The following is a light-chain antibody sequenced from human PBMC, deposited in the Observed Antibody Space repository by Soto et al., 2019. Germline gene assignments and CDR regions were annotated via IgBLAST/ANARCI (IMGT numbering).Light chain of an antibody. Sequence: EIVMMQSPATLSVSPGGRATLSCRASQTVSSNLAWYQLKPGRAPRLLIYGASTRATGIPARFSGSGSGTEFTLTISSLQSEDFAVYYCQQSYSAPLTFGGGTKVEIK. J-gene: IGKJ4*01. V-gene: IGKV3-15*01. CDR1: QTVSSN. CDR2: GAS. CDR3: QQSYSAPLT.